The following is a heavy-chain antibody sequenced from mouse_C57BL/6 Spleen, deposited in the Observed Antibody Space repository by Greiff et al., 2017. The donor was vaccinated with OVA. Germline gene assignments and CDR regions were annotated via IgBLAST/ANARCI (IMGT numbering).Heavy chain of an antibody. V-gene: IGHV1-63*01. Sequence: VQLVESGAELVRPGTSVKMSCKASGYTFTNYWIGWAKQRPGHGLEWIGDIYPGGGYTNYNEQFKGKATLTADKSSSTAYMQFSRLTSENSAIYYCARSGSYDYDWYFDVWGTGTTVTVSS. CDR1: GYTFTNYW. CDR3: ARSGSYDYDWYFDV. J-gene: IGHJ1*03. CDR2: IYPGGGYT. D-gene: IGHD2-4*01.